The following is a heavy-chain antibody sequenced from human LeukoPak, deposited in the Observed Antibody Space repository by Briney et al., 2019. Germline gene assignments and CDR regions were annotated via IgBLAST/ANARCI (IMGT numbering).Heavy chain of an antibody. V-gene: IGHV3-49*04. CDR1: GFTFGDYA. D-gene: IGHD1-26*01. CDR3: TRGIVGAINEDY. Sequence: GGSLRLSCTASGFTFGDYAMSWVRQAPGKGLEWVGFIRSKAYGGTTEYAASVKGRFTISRDDSKSIAYLQMNSLKTEDTAVYYCTRGIVGAINEDYWGQGTLVTVSS. J-gene: IGHJ4*02. CDR2: IRSKAYGGTT.